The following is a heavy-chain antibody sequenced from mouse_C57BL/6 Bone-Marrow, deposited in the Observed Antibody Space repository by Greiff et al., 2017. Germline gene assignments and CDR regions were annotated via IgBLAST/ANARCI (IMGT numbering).Heavy chain of an antibody. V-gene: IGHV1-64*01. CDR3: ARKELGRGY. CDR1: GYTFTSYW. D-gene: IGHD4-1*01. Sequence: QVQLQQPGAELVKPGASVKLSCKASGYTFTSYWMHWVKQRPGQGLEWIGMIHPNRGSTNYNEKFKSKATLTVDKSSSTAYRQLSSLTSEDSAVYYCARKELGRGYWGQGTTLTVSS. CDR2: IHPNRGST. J-gene: IGHJ2*01.